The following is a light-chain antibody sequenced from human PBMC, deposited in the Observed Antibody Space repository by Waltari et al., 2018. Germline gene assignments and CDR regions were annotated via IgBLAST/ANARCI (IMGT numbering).Light chain of an antibody. CDR1: QDVSTW. J-gene: IGKJ4*01. CDR3: QQTDSFPLT. V-gene: IGKV1-12*01. Sequence: DIQMTQSPSSVSASVGDRVTISCRASQDVSTWVAWYQQKPGKPPKLLIHGSTTLPSGVPSRFSGSGSRTDFTLTINGLQPDDFASYICQQTDSFPLTFGGGTKVDIK. CDR2: GST.